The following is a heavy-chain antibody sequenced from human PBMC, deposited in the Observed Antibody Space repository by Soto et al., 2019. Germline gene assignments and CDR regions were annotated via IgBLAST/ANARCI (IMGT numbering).Heavy chain of an antibody. J-gene: IGHJ4*02. D-gene: IGHD3-22*01. Sequence: QVQLVQSGSEVKKPGASVQVSCKASGYIFTDYYMHWVRQAPGQGLEWMGWMNPYSGGTKCAQKFQGRVTMTRDTSIRIAYMELSRMRYDDTAVYYCARGGNCGYYYEWGQGTLVTVSS. CDR2: MNPYSGGT. V-gene: IGHV1-2*02. CDR3: ARGGNCGYYYE. CDR1: GYIFTDYY.